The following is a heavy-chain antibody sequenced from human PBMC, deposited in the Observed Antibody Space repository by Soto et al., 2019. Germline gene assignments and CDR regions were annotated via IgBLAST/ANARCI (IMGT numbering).Heavy chain of an antibody. CDR1: DDSINSDKYY. CDR3: ARREGLATISHYFDS. D-gene: IGHD5-12*01. V-gene: IGHV4-39*01. CDR2: INYGANA. Sequence: ETLSLNCSVSDDSINSDKYYWGWIRHPPGKGLEWMRCINYGANAYDNPTLQPRVTISLDKSKSRFSLKLNSVTAADSAVYFCARREGLATISHYFDSWGPGGLVTVCS. J-gene: IGHJ4*02.